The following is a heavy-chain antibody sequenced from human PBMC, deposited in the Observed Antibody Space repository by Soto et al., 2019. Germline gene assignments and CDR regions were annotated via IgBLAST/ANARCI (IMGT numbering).Heavy chain of an antibody. CDR2: INHTGST. J-gene: IGHJ1*01. V-gene: IGHV4-34*01. D-gene: IGHD5-12*01. CDR1: GGSFSGYY. Sequence: QVPLQQWGAGLLKPSETLSLTCAVFGGSFSGYYWSWIRQPPGKGLEWIGDINHTGSTNYNPSLKSRVTISVDTSKNQFSLKLSSVTAADTAVYYCARNPSRLREYFQDWGQGTLVTVSS. CDR3: ARNPSRLREYFQD.